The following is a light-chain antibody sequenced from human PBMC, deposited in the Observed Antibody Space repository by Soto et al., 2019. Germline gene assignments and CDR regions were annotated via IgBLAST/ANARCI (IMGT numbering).Light chain of an antibody. V-gene: IGKV3-20*01. CDR1: QSVSGSY. CDR2: GAS. J-gene: IGKJ1*01. Sequence: EIVLTQSPGTLSLSPGERATLSCRARQSVSGSYLAWYQQKPGQSPRLLIHGASSRATGIPDRFSGSGSGTDFTLTIRRLEPEDFAVYYCQQYATRPWTFGQGTKVESK. CDR3: QQYATRPWT.